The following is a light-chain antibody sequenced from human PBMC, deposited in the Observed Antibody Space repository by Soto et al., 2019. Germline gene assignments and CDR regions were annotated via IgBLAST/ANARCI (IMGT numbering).Light chain of an antibody. CDR2: QDR. CDR3: QAWDSSTVV. V-gene: IGLV3-1*01. J-gene: IGLJ2*01. Sequence: SYELTQPPSVSVSPGQTASITCSGDKLGDKYACWYQQRPGQSPVLVIYQDRKRPSGIPERFSGSNSGNTATLTISGTQAMDEADYYCQAWDSSTVVFGGGTNSPS. CDR1: KLGDKY.